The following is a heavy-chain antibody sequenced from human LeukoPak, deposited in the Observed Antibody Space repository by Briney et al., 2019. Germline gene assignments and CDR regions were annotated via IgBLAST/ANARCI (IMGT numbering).Heavy chain of an antibody. CDR1: GFTFDDYA. J-gene: IGHJ4*02. V-gene: IGHV3-43*02. Sequence: PGGPLRLSCAASGFTFDDYAMHWVRQAPGKGLEWVSLISGDGGSTYYADSVKGRFTISRDNSKNTLYLQMNSLRAEDTAVYYCAKDRRENYFDYWGQGTLVTVSS. CDR3: AKDRRENYFDY. CDR2: ISGDGGST.